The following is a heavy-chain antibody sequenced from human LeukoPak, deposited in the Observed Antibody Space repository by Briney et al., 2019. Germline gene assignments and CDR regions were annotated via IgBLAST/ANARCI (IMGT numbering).Heavy chain of an antibody. CDR3: ARDVVDNFYNNSVYYGRGVFDI. D-gene: IGHD3-22*01. CDR1: GYTFTSYY. Sequence: ASVKVSCKASGYTFTSYYMHWVRQAPGQGLEWMGIINPSGGSTSYVQKFQGRVTMTRDMSTSTVYMELSSLRSEDTAVYYCARDVVDNFYNNSVYYGRGVFDIWGQGTMVTVSS. CDR2: INPSGGST. V-gene: IGHV1-46*01. J-gene: IGHJ3*02.